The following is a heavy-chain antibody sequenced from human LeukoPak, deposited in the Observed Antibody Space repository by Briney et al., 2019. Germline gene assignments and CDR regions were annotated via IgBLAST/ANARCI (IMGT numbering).Heavy chain of an antibody. CDR3: AASSPGFWSGYPFDY. Sequence: GTSVKVSCKASGFTFTSSAVQWVRQARGQRLEWIGWIVVGSGNTNYAQKFQERVTITRDMSTSTAYMELSSLRSEDTAVYYCAASSPGFWSGYPFDYWGQGTLVTVSS. D-gene: IGHD3-3*01. CDR2: IVVGSGNT. V-gene: IGHV1-58*01. J-gene: IGHJ4*02. CDR1: GFTFTSSA.